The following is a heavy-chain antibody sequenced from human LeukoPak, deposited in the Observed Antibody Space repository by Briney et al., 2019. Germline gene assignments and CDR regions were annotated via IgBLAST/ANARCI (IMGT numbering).Heavy chain of an antibody. J-gene: IGHJ5*02. CDR3: AREGLNMVRGVIPKEAWGWFDP. V-gene: IGHV4-61*02. D-gene: IGHD3-10*01. CDR2: VYTSGST. CDR1: GGSISSGSYY. Sequence: SQTLSLTCTVSGGSISSGSYYWSWIRQPAGKGLEWIGRVYTSGSTNYNPSLKSRVTISVDTSKNQFSLKLSSVTAADTAVYYCAREGLNMVRGVIPKEAWGWFDPWGQGTLVTVSS.